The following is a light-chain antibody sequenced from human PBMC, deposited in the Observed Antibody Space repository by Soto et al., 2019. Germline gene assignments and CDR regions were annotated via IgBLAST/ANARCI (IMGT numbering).Light chain of an antibody. J-gene: IGLJ2*01. CDR1: SSDVGGHNF. Sequence: QSALTQPPSASGSPGQSVTISCTGSSSDVGGHNFVSWYQQHPGKAPKLIIYEVSKRPAGVPDRFSGSKSGNTASLTVSGLQAEDEADYHCNSHAGSNTMVFGGGTKLTVL. CDR2: EVS. V-gene: IGLV2-8*01. CDR3: NSHAGSNTMV.